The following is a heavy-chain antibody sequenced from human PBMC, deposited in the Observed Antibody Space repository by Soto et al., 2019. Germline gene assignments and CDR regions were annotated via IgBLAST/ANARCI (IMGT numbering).Heavy chain of an antibody. CDR2: INQDGGVT. Sequence: PAGSLGLACAACWVSVISSFMGWFRKAPGKGLEWVANINQDGGVTYYVDSVEGRFTISRDNTKDSLYLQMNSLRGEDTAIYYRARYYRGSGRYFFDYWGQGTPVTVSS. D-gene: IGHD6-19*01. V-gene: IGHV3-7*03. CDR3: ARYYRGSGRYFFDY. J-gene: IGHJ4*02. CDR1: WVSVISSF.